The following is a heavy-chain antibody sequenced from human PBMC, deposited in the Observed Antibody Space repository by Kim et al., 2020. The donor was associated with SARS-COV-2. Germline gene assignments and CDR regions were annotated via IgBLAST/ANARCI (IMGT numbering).Heavy chain of an antibody. J-gene: IGHJ4*01. CDR1: GGTFSGYY. Sequence: SETLSLNCAVLGGTFSGYYWSWIRQSPGKGLEWIGEINHSESTNYNPSLSGRVIISVDTSKNRFSLKLISVTAADTAVYYCARKEGYAPGSYYGRWGHGTLVTVSS. CDR3: ARKEGYAPGSYYGR. V-gene: IGHV4-34*01. CDR2: INHSEST. D-gene: IGHD3-10*01.